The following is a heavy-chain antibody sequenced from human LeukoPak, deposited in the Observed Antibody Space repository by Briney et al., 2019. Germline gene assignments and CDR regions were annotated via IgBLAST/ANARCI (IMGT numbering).Heavy chain of an antibody. Sequence: SSETLSLTCTVSGGPISSYYWSWIRQPPGKGLEWIGYIYYSGSTNYNPSLKSRVTISVDTSKNQFSLKLSSVTAADTAVYYCARTRRGGDYDYYFDYWGQGTLVTVSS. CDR3: ARTRRGGDYDYYFDY. V-gene: IGHV4-59*08. D-gene: IGHD4-17*01. CDR2: IYYSGST. CDR1: GGPISSYY. J-gene: IGHJ4*02.